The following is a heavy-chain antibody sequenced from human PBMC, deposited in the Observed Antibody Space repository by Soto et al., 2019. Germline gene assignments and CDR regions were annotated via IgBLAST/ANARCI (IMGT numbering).Heavy chain of an antibody. Sequence: EVQLVESGGGLVQPGGSLRLSCAASGFTFSDHYMDWVRQAPGKGLEWVGRTRNKANSYTTEYAASVKGRFTISRDDSKNSLYLQMNSLKTEDTAVYYCASSAAADDVSVDYWGQGTLVTVSS. J-gene: IGHJ4*02. CDR3: ASSAAADDVSVDY. CDR1: GFTFSDHY. D-gene: IGHD6-13*01. CDR2: TRNKANSYTT. V-gene: IGHV3-72*01.